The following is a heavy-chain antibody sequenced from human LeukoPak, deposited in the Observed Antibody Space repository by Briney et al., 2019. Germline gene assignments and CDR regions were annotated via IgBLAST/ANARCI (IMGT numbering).Heavy chain of an antibody. CDR1: GFTFSNHG. D-gene: IGHD6-19*01. CDR2: IWNDGSNK. J-gene: IGHJ4*02. CDR3: ARDFQWRPFDY. Sequence: GKSLRLSCEASGFTFSNHGMHWVRQAPGKGLEWVALIWNDGSNKYYGDSMKGRFTISRDNTNNTIHLHMNSLRAEDTAMYYCARDFQWRPFDYWGQGTLVTVSS. V-gene: IGHV3-33*01.